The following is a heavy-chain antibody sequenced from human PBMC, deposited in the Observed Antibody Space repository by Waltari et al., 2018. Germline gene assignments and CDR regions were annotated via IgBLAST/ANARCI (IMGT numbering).Heavy chain of an antibody. CDR1: GYTFTGYV. CDR3: AGVEYCSGGRCNIDIPDYYYYGMDV. Sequence: QVQLVQSGTEGKKPGAAVKWSCKAAGYTFTGYVITSMLQSPRQAGEGMGWVSAYTSKTHYAQTDQVRVTKSTDTTTSKDYRGLMCLRSDGPAVYYCAGVEYCSGGRCNIDIPDYYYYGMDVWGQGTTVTVSS. D-gene: IGHD2-15*01. V-gene: IGHV1-18*01. J-gene: IGHJ6*02. CDR2: VSAYTSKT.